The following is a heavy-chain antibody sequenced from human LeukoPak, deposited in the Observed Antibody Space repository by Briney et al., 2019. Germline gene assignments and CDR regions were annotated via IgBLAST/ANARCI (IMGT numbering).Heavy chain of an antibody. CDR1: GFTFSDYA. V-gene: IGHV3-30-3*01. Sequence: GGSLRLSYAASGFTFSDYAMHWVRQAPGKGLEWVAVISKDGSDKYYPGSVRGRFTISRDNSKNTIYLQMDSLRAEDTAIYYCARDYWWNYDYWGQGTLVTVSS. J-gene: IGHJ4*02. CDR2: ISKDGSDK. CDR3: ARDYWWNYDY. D-gene: IGHD1-7*01.